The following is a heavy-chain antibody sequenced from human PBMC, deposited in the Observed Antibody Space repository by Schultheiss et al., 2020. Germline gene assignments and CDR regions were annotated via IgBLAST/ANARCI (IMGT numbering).Heavy chain of an antibody. D-gene: IGHD2-21*01. CDR2: ISGRGDTT. V-gene: IGHV3-23*01. CDR3: AKHGEVHGDSVVES. J-gene: IGHJ5*02. Sequence: GESLKISCAASGFTFSSYSMNWVRQAPGKGLEWVSSISGRGDTTYYADSLKGRFTISKDNSKNTLHLQMNSLRAEDTAVYYCAKHGEVHGDSVVESWGQGTLVTVSS. CDR1: GFTFSSYS.